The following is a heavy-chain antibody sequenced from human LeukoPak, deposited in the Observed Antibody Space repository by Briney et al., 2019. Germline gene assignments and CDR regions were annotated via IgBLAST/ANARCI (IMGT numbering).Heavy chain of an antibody. CDR3: TTGGTVTFDY. CDR2: ISYDGSYN. CDR1: GFTFSSYG. V-gene: IGHV3-30*03. J-gene: IGHJ4*02. D-gene: IGHD4-17*01. Sequence: GGSLRLSCAASGFTFSSYGMHWVRQAPGKGLEWVAVISYDGSYNYYADSVKGRFTISRDNSKNTLYLQMNSLKTEDTAVYYCTTGGTVTFDYWGQGTLVTVSS.